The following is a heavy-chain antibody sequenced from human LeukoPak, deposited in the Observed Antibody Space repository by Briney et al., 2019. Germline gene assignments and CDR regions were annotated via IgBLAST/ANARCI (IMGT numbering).Heavy chain of an antibody. CDR2: INHSGSS. D-gene: IGHD3-10*01. CDR3: VRVGDLFGAHRVRGLPPDYYYMDV. V-gene: IGHV4-34*01. J-gene: IGHJ6*03. CDR1: GGSITDYF. Sequence: SETLSLTCALSGGSITDYFYNWARQPPGKGLEWIGEINHSGSSTYNPSLKSRVIISLDTSKNQFSLKLSSVTAADTAVYYCVRVGDLFGAHRVRGLPPDYYYMDVWGKGTTVTVSS.